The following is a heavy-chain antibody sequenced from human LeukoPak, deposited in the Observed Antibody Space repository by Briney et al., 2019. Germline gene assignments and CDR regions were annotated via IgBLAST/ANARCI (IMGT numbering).Heavy chain of an antibody. CDR3: AREDYYDSGSNDY. D-gene: IGHD3-22*01. V-gene: IGHV1-8*01. CDR2: MNPNSGNT. CDR1: GYTFTSYD. Sequence: GASVKVSCKASGYTFTSYDINWVRQATGQGLEWMGWMNPNSGNTGYAQKFQGRVTITRNTSISTVYMELSRLRSEDTAVYYCAREDYYDSGSNDYWGQGTLVTVSS. J-gene: IGHJ4*02.